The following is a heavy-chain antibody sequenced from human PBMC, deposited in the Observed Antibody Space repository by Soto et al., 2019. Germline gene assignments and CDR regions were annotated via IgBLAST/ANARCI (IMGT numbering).Heavy chain of an antibody. CDR1: GCTVSSYA. CDR2: ISSSSSYI. D-gene: IGHD3-22*01. Sequence: PGAALRLSCAASGCTVSSYAMSWVRQAPGKGLEWVSSISSSSSYIYYADSVKGRFTISRDNAKNSLYLQMNSLRAEDTAVYYCARDPPYSISGYTFDYWGQGTLVTVSS. CDR3: ARDPPYSISGYTFDY. V-gene: IGHV3-21*01. J-gene: IGHJ4*02.